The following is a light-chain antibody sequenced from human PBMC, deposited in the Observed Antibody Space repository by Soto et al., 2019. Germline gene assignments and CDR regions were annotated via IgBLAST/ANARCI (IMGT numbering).Light chain of an antibody. J-gene: IGKJ2*01. Sequence: DIQMTQSPSSLSASVGDRVTITCQASQDISHYLNWYQQKPGKAPKLLFYDASNLETGVPSRFIGRGSGTDFAGTISSLQPEDLATTESQQYGNLSRTCGQGTKREI. CDR3: QQYGNLSRT. V-gene: IGKV1-33*01. CDR1: QDISHY. CDR2: DAS.